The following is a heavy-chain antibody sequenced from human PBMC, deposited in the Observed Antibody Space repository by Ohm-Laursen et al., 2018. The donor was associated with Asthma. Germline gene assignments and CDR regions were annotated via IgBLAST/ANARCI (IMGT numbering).Heavy chain of an antibody. J-gene: IGHJ3*02. D-gene: IGHD1/OR15-1a*01. CDR2: ISYDGSNK. V-gene: IGHV3-30-3*01. CDR3: AISLTTPGAFDI. CDR1: GFTFSSYA. Sequence: SLRLSCAASGFTFSSYAMHWVRQAPGKGLEWVAVISYDGSNKYYADSVKGRFTISRDNSKNTLYLQMNSLRAEDTAVYYCAISLTTPGAFDIWGQGTMITVSS.